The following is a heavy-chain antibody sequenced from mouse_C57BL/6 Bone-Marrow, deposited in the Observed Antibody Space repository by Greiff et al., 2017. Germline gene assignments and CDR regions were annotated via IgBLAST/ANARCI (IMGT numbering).Heavy chain of an antibody. D-gene: IGHD3-2*02. CDR1: GYTFTSYW. Sequence: QVQLQQPGAELVMPGASVKLSCKASGYTFTSYWMHWVKQRPGQGLEWLGEIDPSDSYTNYNQKFKGKSTLTVDKSSSTAYMQLSSLTSEDSAVYYCARESRQLRPYYFDYGGQGTTLTVSS. V-gene: IGHV1-69*01. CDR2: IDPSDSYT. CDR3: ARESRQLRPYYFDY. J-gene: IGHJ2*01.